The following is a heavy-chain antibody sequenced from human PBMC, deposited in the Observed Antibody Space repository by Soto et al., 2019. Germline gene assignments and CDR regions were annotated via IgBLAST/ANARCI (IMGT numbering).Heavy chain of an antibody. Sequence: PISLAYTVPGDSISTYFWCWILQPPGKGLEWIGHISYTGTTNYNPSLKSRVTVSADTSRNQFSLKLNSVSAADTAVYYCASILYTMRGPNRFYPCDRGTLVTV. CDR3: ASILYTMRGPNRFYP. V-gene: IGHV4-59*01. CDR2: ISYTGTT. D-gene: IGHD2-8*01. J-gene: IGHJ5*02. CDR1: GDSISTYF.